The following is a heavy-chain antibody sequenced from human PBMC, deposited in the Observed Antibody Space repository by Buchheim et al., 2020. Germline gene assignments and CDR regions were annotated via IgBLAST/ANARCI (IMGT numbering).Heavy chain of an antibody. V-gene: IGHV3-23*01. Sequence: EVQLLESGGGLVQPGGSLKLSCAASGFSFSSYAMSWVRQSPGKGLEWVSAISIDGRTTYYADYVKGRFTISRDISNNTLYLQMDSLRAEDTAVYYCAKSLRGNSGSYCFDYWGQGTL. D-gene: IGHD1-26*01. CDR2: ISIDGRTT. CDR1: GFSFSSYA. CDR3: AKSLRGNSGSYCFDY. J-gene: IGHJ4*02.